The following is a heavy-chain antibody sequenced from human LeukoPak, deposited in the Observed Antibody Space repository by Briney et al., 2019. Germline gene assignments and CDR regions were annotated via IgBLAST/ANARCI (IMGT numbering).Heavy chain of an antibody. J-gene: IGHJ6*03. V-gene: IGHV4-59*01. Sequence: PSETLSLTCTVSGGSISSYYWSWIRQPPGKGLEWIGYIYYSGSTNYNPSLKSRVTISVDTSKNQFSLKLSSVTAADTAVYYCARSPPMVVVVPAAMDVWVKGTTVTVSS. CDR3: ARSPPMVVVVPAAMDV. CDR1: GGSISSYY. CDR2: IYYSGST. D-gene: IGHD2-2*01.